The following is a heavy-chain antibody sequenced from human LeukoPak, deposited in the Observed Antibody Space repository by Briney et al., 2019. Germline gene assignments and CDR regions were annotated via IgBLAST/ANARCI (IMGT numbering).Heavy chain of an antibody. D-gene: IGHD6-19*01. CDR2: ISDSGDIT. Sequence: PGGSLRLSCAASGFAFGNQAMGWVRQASGKGLEWVSVISDSGDITYYADSVKGRFTISRDNSKNTLFLQMNSLRAEDTAVYYCAKDARRTSGWYFFDYWGQGTLVTVSS. CDR3: AKDARRTSGWYFFDY. J-gene: IGHJ4*02. V-gene: IGHV3-23*01. CDR1: GFAFGNQA.